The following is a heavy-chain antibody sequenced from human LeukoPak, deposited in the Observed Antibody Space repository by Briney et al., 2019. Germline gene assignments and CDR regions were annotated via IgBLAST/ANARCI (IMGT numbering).Heavy chain of an antibody. J-gene: IGHJ3*02. V-gene: IGHV4-30-4*08. Sequence: PSETLSLTCTVSGGSISSGDYYWSWIRQPPGKGLEWIGYIYYSGSTYYNPSLKSRVTISVDTSKNQFSLKLSSVTAADTSVYYCARVRSSTLYAFDIWGQGTMVTVPS. D-gene: IGHD6-13*01. CDR3: ARVRSSTLYAFDI. CDR1: GGSISSGDYY. CDR2: IYYSGST.